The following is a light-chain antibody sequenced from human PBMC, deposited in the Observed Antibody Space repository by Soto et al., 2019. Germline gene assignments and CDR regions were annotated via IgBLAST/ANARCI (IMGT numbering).Light chain of an antibody. CDR1: QSVSSN. J-gene: IGKJ1*01. V-gene: IGKV3-15*01. CDR3: QQYNNWRT. Sequence: EIVMTHSPATLSVSPGERATLSCRASQSVSSNLAWYQQKPGQAPRLLIYGASTRATGIPARFSGSGSGKEFTLTISSLQSEDVAVYYCQQYNNWRTFGQGTKVEIK. CDR2: GAS.